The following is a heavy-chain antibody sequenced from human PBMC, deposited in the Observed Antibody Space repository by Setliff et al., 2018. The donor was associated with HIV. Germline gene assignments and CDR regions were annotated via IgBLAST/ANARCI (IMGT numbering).Heavy chain of an antibody. V-gene: IGHV4-59*11. CDR2: IYSSGTT. CDR1: GGSISGQY. J-gene: IGHJ5*02. CDR3: ARRSIAVREAQFDP. Sequence: PSETLSLTCTVSGGSISGQYWSWFRQPPGKNMEWIASIYSSGTTNYNPSLRSRDIISVDTPRNQFSLRVTSVTAADTALYYCARRSIAVREAQFDPWGQGTQVTVSS. D-gene: IGHD6-6*01.